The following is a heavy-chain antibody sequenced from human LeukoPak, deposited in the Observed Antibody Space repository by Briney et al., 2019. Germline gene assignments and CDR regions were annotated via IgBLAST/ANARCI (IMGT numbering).Heavy chain of an antibody. CDR2: IIPIFGTA. Sequence: GASVKVSCKASGGTFSSYAISWVRQAPGQGLEWMGGIIPIFGTANYAQKFQGRVTITADKSTSTAYMELSSLRSEDTAVYYCASIAAAGTGNWFDPWGQGTLVTVSS. J-gene: IGHJ5*02. V-gene: IGHV1-69*06. D-gene: IGHD6-13*01. CDR3: ASIAAAGTGNWFDP. CDR1: GGTFSSYA.